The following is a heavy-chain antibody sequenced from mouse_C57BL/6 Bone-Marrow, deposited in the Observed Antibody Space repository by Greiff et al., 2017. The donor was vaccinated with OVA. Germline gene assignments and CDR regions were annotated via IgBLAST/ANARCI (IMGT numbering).Heavy chain of an antibody. CDR2: ISSGGSYT. CDR3: ARQGDYYGSSPYAY. Sequence: EVKLVESGGDLVKPGGSLKLSCAASGFTFSSYGMSWVRQTPDKRLEWVATISSGGSYTYYPDSVKGRFTFSRDNAKNTQCLQMSSLKSEDTAMYYSARQGDYYGSSPYAYWGQGTLVTVSA. CDR1: GFTFSSYG. V-gene: IGHV5-6*02. J-gene: IGHJ3*01. D-gene: IGHD1-1*01.